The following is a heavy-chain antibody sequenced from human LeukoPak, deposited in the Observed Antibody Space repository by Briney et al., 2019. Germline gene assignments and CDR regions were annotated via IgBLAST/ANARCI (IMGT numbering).Heavy chain of an antibody. CDR3: ARGAYYDFSSGYRPRQYFLH. J-gene: IGHJ1*01. CDR2: ISAYNGNT. V-gene: IGHV1-18*01. D-gene: IGHD3-3*01. CDR1: GYTFTSYG. Sequence: ASVKVSCKASGYTFTSYGISWVRQAPGQGLEWMGWISAYNGNTNYAQKLQGRVTMTTDTSTNTAYMELRSLRSDDTAVYYCARGAYYDFSSGYRPRQYFLHWGQGTLVTVSS.